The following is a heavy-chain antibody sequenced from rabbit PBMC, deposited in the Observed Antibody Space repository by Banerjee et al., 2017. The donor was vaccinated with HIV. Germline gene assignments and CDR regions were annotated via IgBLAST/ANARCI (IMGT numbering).Heavy chain of an antibody. CDR2: IYTSSGTT. CDR3: ISSGRGAWYFNL. J-gene: IGHJ4*01. CDR1: GIDFSGLYY. V-gene: IGHV1S43*01. D-gene: IGHD4-1*01. Sequence: QQHLEESGGGLVKAGGTLTLTCKASGIDFSGLYYMCWVRQAPGKGLELIACIYTSSGTTWYASWVNGRFTISRSTSLNTVFLQMTSLTAADTATYFCISSGRGAWYFNLWGPGTLVTVS.